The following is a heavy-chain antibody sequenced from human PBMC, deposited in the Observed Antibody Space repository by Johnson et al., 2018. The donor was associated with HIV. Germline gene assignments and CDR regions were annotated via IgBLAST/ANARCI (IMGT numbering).Heavy chain of an antibody. V-gene: IGHV3-30*03. Sequence: QVQLVESGGGLIQPGGSLRLSCAASGFTFSSYGMHWVRQAPGKGLEWVAVISNDGSNKYYAESVKGRFTISRDNSKNTLYLQMNSLRAEDTAMYYCARDGESQQLPLGDAFDVWGQGTMVTVSS. D-gene: IGHD6-13*01. CDR2: ISNDGSNK. CDR3: ARDGESQQLPLGDAFDV. J-gene: IGHJ3*01. CDR1: GFTFSSYG.